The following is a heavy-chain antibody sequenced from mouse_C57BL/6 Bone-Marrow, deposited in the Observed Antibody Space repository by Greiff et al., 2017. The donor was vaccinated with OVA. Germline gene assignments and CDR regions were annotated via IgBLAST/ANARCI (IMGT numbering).Heavy chain of an antibody. Sequence: VQLKESGGGLVKPGGSLKLSCAASGFTFSDYGMHWVRQAPEKGLEWVAYISSGSSTIYYADTVKGRFTISRDNAKNTLFLQMTSLRSEDTAMYYCARGRRPFAYWGQGTLVTVSA. D-gene: IGHD1-2*01. CDR1: GFTFSDYG. CDR2: ISSGSSTI. CDR3: ARGRRPFAY. V-gene: IGHV5-17*01. J-gene: IGHJ3*01.